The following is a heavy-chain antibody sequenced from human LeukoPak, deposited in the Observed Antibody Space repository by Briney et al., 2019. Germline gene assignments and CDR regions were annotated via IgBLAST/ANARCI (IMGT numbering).Heavy chain of an antibody. V-gene: IGHV1-69*05. J-gene: IGHJ4*02. Sequence: ASVKVSCKASGYTFTGYYMHWVRQAPGQGLEWMGRIIPIFGTANYAQKFQGRVTITTDESTSTAYMELSSLRSEDTAVYYCAVHDYGDYHSGYWGQGTLVTVSS. D-gene: IGHD4-17*01. CDR3: AVHDYGDYHSGY. CDR2: IIPIFGTA. CDR1: GYTFTGYY.